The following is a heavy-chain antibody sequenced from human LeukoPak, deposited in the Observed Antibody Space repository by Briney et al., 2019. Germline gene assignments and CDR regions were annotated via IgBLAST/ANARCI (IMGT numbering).Heavy chain of an antibody. CDR1: GFTFRNYA. J-gene: IGHJ5*02. V-gene: IGHV3-23*01. Sequence: GGSLRLSCAASGFTFRNYAMMWVRLAPGKGPEWVSPFSACGLSTYYAHSVNGRFTISRDNSKNTLYLQMNSLRGEDTAVYYCAKGAGAGQVDWFDPWGQGTLVTVSS. CDR3: AKGAGAGQVDWFDP. D-gene: IGHD1-26*01. CDR2: FSACGLST.